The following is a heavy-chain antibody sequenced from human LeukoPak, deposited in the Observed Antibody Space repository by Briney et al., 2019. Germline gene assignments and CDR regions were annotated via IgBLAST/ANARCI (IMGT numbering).Heavy chain of an antibody. D-gene: IGHD5-18*01. CDR1: GFTFSSSW. CDR3: AKDRYSYAFEYSDS. V-gene: IGHV3-74*01. CDR2: INSDGSST. Sequence: GGSLRLSCEASGFTFSSSWMHWVRQAPGEGLVWVSRINSDGSSTTYVDSVKGRFTISRDNSKNTLSLQVSSLRTEDTAVYYCAKDRYSYAFEYSDSWGQGTLVTVSS. J-gene: IGHJ4*02.